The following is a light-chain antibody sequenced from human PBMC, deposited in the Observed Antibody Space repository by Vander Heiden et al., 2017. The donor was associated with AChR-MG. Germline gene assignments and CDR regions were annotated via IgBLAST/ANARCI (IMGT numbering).Light chain of an antibody. CDR1: QSISSY. Sequence: DIQMTQSPSSLSASVGDRVTITCRASQSISSYLNWYQQKPGKAPKLLIYAASSLQSGVPSRFSGSGSGTDFTLTISSLQPEDFATYYCQQCDSTPCTFGQGTKLEIQ. CDR2: AAS. CDR3: QQCDSTPCT. J-gene: IGKJ2*02. V-gene: IGKV1-39*01.